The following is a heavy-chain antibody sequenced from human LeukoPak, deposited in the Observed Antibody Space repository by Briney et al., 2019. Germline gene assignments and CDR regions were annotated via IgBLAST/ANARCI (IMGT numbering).Heavy chain of an antibody. J-gene: IGHJ4*02. Sequence: GASVKVSRKASGYTFTSYYIHWVRQAPGQGLEWMGAINSGDGGTTLPQKFQGRVTLTRDTSTSTLYMELSSLRSEDTAIYYCAREWGPGSSWYFDFWGQGTLVTVSS. CDR2: INSGDGGT. D-gene: IGHD3-10*01. CDR3: AREWGPGSSWYFDF. CDR1: GYTFTSYY. V-gene: IGHV1-46*01.